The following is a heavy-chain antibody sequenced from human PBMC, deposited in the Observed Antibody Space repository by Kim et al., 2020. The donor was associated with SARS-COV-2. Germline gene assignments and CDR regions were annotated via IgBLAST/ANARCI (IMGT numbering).Heavy chain of an antibody. CDR2: IAGSSGGST. J-gene: IGHJ4*02. Sequence: WGSLRLSCAASGFTFSSYAMSWVRQAPGKGREWVSAIAGSSGGSTYYADAVKGRFTISRDNSKNTLYLQMNSLRAEDTAVYYCAKDRTYGSGSYYYDYWGQGTLVTVSS. D-gene: IGHD3-10*01. CDR3: AKDRTYGSGSYYYDY. V-gene: IGHV3-23*01. CDR1: GFTFSSYA.